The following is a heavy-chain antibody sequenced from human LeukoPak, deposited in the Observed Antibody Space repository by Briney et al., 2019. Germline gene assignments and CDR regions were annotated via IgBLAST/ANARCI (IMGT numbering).Heavy chain of an antibody. J-gene: IGHJ4*02. CDR3: ARALYYFETSGYTFDY. V-gene: IGHV4-38-2*02. D-gene: IGHD3-22*01. Sequence: SETLSLTCTVSGDSLSSDYYWAWSRPPPGKGVEGIGSAYHRGCPHYNPSLRRRVTILVERHENQLSLEVSAVTAADAAVYFCARALYYFETSGYTFDYWGQGSLVTVSS. CDR2: AYHRGCP. CDR1: GDSLSSDYY.